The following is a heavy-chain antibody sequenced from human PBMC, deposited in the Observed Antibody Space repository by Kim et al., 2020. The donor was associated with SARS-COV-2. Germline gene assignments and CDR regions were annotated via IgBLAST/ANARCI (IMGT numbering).Heavy chain of an antibody. Sequence: GGSLRLSCAASGFTFSSYGMHWVRQAPGKGLEWVAVISYDGSNKYYADSVKGRFTISRDNSKNTLYLQMNSLRAEDTAVYYCAKDQRGTGYYYFDYWGQGTLVTGSS. CDR3: AKDQRGTGYYYFDY. V-gene: IGHV3-30*18. CDR1: GFTFSSYG. D-gene: IGHD3-9*01. J-gene: IGHJ4*02. CDR2: ISYDGSNK.